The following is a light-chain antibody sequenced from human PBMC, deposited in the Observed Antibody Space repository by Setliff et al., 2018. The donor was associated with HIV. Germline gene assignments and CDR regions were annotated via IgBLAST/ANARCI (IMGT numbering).Light chain of an antibody. V-gene: IGLV2-14*03. CDR1: SSDVGANNF. CDR3: SAYATSHTYV. CDR2: EVS. Sequence: QSVLAQPASVSGSPGQSITISCTGTSSDVGANNFVSWYQQHPGEAPKLMISEVSNRPSGVSNRFSGPKSGNTASLTISGLQAEDEAHYYCSAYATSHTYVFGTGTKVTVL. J-gene: IGLJ1*01.